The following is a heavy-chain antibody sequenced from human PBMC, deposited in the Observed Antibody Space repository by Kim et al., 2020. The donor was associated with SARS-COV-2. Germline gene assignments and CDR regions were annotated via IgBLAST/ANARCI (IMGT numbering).Heavy chain of an antibody. J-gene: IGHJ6*02. D-gene: IGHD3-10*01. CDR2: LYTSGNT. CDR1: GGSISSSDSY. Sequence: SETLSLTCTVSGGSISSSDSYWSWIRQPAGKGLEWIGRLYTSGNTNDNPSLKSRVTISLDTSKNQLSLRLTSMTAADTAVYYCAREGESDYFGEARYYYAMDVWGQRTTVRVSS. V-gene: IGHV4-61*02. CDR3: AREGESDYFGEARYYYAMDV.